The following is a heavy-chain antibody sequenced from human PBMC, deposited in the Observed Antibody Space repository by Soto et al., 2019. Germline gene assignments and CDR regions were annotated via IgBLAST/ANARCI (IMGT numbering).Heavy chain of an antibody. CDR1: GFTFSGSA. CDR2: IRSKANSYAT. J-gene: IGHJ4*02. D-gene: IGHD2-15*01. V-gene: IGHV3-73*01. Sequence: GSLRLSCAASGFTFSGSAMHWVRQASGKGLEWVGRIRSKANSYATAYAASVKGRFTISRDDSKNTAYLQMNSLKTEDTAVYYCTSGPIVVVVAAMEYYFDYWGQGTLVTVSS. CDR3: TSGPIVVVVAAMEYYFDY.